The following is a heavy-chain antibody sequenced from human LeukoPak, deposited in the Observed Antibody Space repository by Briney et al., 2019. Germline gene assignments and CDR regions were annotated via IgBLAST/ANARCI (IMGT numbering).Heavy chain of an antibody. CDR2: INHSGST. CDR1: GGSFSGYY. D-gene: IGHD6-13*01. J-gene: IGHJ4*02. CDR3: ARGRVLVSSWWETRNEFDY. V-gene: IGHV4-34*01. Sequence: SETLSLTCAVYGGSFSGYYWSWIRQPPGKGLEWIGEINHSGSTNYNPSLRSRVTISVDTSKNQFSLKLSSVTAADTAVYYCARGRVLVSSWWETRNEFDYWGQGTLVTVSS.